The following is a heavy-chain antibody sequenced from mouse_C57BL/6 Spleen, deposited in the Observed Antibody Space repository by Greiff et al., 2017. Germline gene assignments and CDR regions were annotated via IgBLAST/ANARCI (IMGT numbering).Heavy chain of an antibody. V-gene: IGHV3-6*01. J-gene: IGHJ1*03. Sequence: EVQLQESGPGLVKPSQSLSLTCSVTGYSITSGYYWNWIRQFPGNKLEWMGYISYDGNNNYNPSLKNRISITRDTSKNQFFLKLNSVTTEDTATYYCARYYYGSSYWYFDVWGTGTTVTVSS. CDR3: ARYYYGSSYWYFDV. CDR2: ISYDGNN. CDR1: GYSITSGYY. D-gene: IGHD1-1*01.